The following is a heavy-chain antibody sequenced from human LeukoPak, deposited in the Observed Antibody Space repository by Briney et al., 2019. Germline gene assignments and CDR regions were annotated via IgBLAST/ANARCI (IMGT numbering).Heavy chain of an antibody. CDR1: GFTVSSNE. V-gene: IGHV3-23*01. CDR3: AKGHSGSYSPLFHY. Sequence: PGGSLRLSCAASGFTVSSNEMSWVRQAPGKGLEWVSIIGGSGDSIYYADSVKGRFTISRDNSQNTLYLQMNSLSAEDTAVYYCAKGHSGSYSPLFHYWGQGTLVTVSS. D-gene: IGHD3-10*01. J-gene: IGHJ4*02. CDR2: IGGSGDSI.